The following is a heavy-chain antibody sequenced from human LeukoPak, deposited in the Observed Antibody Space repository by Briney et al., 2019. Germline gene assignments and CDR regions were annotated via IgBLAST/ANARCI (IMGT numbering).Heavy chain of an antibody. CDR1: GLSFSSYN. CDR2: ITANNTTK. CDR3: AAASDFSSSWRS. D-gene: IGHD6-13*01. V-gene: IGHV3-48*01. Sequence: PGGSLRLSCTASGLSFSSYNMNWVRQAPGKGPEWVAYITANNTTKYYADSVKGRFTISRDNAKKSLFLQMNSLRAEDTAVYYCAAASDFSSSWRSWGQGTVVTVSS. J-gene: IGHJ5*02.